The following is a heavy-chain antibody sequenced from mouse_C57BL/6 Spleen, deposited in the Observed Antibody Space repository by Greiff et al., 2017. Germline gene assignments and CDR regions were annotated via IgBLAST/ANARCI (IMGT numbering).Heavy chain of an antibody. CDR3: ARWGYYGSSYGGYFDY. CDR2: INPYNGGT. CDR1: GYTFTDYY. D-gene: IGHD1-1*01. Sequence: EVQLQQSGPVLVKPGASVKMSCKASGYTFTDYYMNWVKQSHGKSLEWIGVINPYNGGTSYNQKFKGKATLTVDKSSSTAYMELNSLTSEDSAVYYCARWGYYGSSYGGYFDYWGQGTTLTVSS. V-gene: IGHV1-19*01. J-gene: IGHJ2*01.